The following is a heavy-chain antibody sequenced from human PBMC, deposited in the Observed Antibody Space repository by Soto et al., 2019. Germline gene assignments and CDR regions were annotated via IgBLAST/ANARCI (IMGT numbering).Heavy chain of an antibody. V-gene: IGHV4-59*08. CDR2: IYYSGSP. D-gene: IGHD3-10*01. Sequence: SETLSLTCTVSGGSLRGYSWSWIRQSPGKGLECIGYIYYSGSPIYNPSLKSRVTMSVDTSKNQFSLNLSSVTAADTAVYYCARLPGLGSNPPFDYWGQGALVTVSS. J-gene: IGHJ4*02. CDR1: GGSLRGYS. CDR3: ARLPGLGSNPPFDY.